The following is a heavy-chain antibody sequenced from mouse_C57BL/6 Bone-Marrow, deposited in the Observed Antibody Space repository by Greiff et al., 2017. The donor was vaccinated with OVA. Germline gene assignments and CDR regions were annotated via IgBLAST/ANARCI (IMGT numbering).Heavy chain of an antibody. CDR2: INPSSGYT. V-gene: IGHV1-7*01. D-gene: IGHD1-1*01. CDR1: GYTFTSYW. CDR3: ARSDGSSSAWFAY. J-gene: IGHJ3*01. Sequence: QVHVKQSGAELAKPGASVKLSCKASGYTFTSYWMHWVKQRPGQGLEWIGYINPSSGYTKYNQKFKDKATLTADKSSSTAYMQLSSLTYEDSAVYYCARSDGSSSAWFAYWGQGTLVTVSA.